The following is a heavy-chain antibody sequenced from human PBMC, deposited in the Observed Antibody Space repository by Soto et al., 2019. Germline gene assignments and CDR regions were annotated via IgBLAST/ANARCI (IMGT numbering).Heavy chain of an antibody. CDR1: GFNFGFFG. Sequence: QIQLVESGGDVVQPGRSLRLSCAASGFNFGFFGMHWVRQAPGKGLEWVAFISGDGINTHYADSVRGRFTLSRDYSKKTMYLQMDTLGEDDTALYYCARGNLSFDFDSWGQGTLVTVSS. CDR2: ISGDGINT. V-gene: IGHV3-30*03. D-gene: IGHD3-10*01. J-gene: IGHJ4*02. CDR3: ARGNLSFDFDS.